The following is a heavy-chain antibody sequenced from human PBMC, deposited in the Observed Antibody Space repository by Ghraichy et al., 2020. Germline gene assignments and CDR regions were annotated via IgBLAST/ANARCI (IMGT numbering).Heavy chain of an antibody. CDR2: IKQDGSEK. CDR1: GFTFSSYW. V-gene: IGHV3-7*01. Sequence: GGSLRLSCAASGFTFSSYWMSWVRQAPGKGLEWVANIKQDGSEKYYVDSVKGRFTISRDNAKNSLYLQMNSLRAEDTAVYYCARDLHYYYDSSGYDHDAFDIWCQGTMVTVSS. CDR3: ARDLHYYYDSSGYDHDAFDI. D-gene: IGHD3-22*01. J-gene: IGHJ3*02.